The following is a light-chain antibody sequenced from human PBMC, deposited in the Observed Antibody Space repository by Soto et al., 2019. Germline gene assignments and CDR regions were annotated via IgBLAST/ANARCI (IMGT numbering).Light chain of an antibody. V-gene: IGKV3-20*01. Sequence: EIVLTQSPATLSLSPWEIATLSCRASQSVSSSYLAWYQQKPGQAPRLLIYGVSTGATGIPDRFSGSGSGTDFTLTISRLEPEDFAVYFCQVYGTSSKTFGQGTKVDIK. CDR3: QVYGTSSKT. CDR2: GVS. J-gene: IGKJ1*01. CDR1: QSVSSSY.